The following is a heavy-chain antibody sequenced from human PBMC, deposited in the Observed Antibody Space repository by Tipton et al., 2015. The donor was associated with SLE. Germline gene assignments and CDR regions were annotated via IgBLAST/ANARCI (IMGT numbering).Heavy chain of an antibody. CDR2: INHSGST. J-gene: IGHJ5*02. CDR1: GGSFSGYY. D-gene: IGHD6-13*01. V-gene: IGHV4-34*01. CDR3: ASSAGRWFDP. Sequence: TLSLTCAVYGGSFSGYYWSWIRQPPGKGLEWIGEINHSGSTNYNPSLKSRVTISVDTSKNQFSLKLSSVTAADPAVYYCASSAGRWFDPWGQGTLVTVSS.